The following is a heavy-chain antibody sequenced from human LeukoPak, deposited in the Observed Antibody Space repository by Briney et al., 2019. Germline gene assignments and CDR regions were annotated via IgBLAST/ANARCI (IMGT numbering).Heavy chain of an antibody. D-gene: IGHD2-21*01. CDR1: GFTFTNYV. V-gene: IGHV3-23*01. CDR3: ARDGPYYYFDY. J-gene: IGHJ4*02. CDR2: ISGSGGTT. Sequence: GGSLRLSCAASGFTFTNYVMSWVRQAPGKGLEWVSAISGSGGTTYYADSVKGRFSISRDISTNTLYLQMSSLGAEDTAVYYCARDGPYYYFDYWGQGTLVTVSS.